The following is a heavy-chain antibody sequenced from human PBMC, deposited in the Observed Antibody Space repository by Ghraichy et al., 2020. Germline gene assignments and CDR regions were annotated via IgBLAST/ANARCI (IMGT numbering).Heavy chain of an antibody. J-gene: IGHJ5*02. Sequence: ASVKVSCKASGYTFTGYYMHWVRQAPGPGLEWMGWINPNSGGTNYAQKFQGWVTMTRDTSISTAYMELSRLRSDDTAVYYCARGSMVVVVPAAIVFWFDPWGQGTLVTVSS. CDR1: GYTFTGYY. CDR2: INPNSGGT. V-gene: IGHV1-2*04. CDR3: ARGSMVVVVPAAIVFWFDP. D-gene: IGHD2-2*01.